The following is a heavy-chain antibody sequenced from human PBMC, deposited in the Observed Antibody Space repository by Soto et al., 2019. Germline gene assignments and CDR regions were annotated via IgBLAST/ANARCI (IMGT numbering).Heavy chain of an antibody. CDR3: AKGTPIAAAGTWGSRTAPIGRN. D-gene: IGHD6-13*01. CDR1: GFTFSSYG. CDR2: ISYDGSNK. V-gene: IGHV3-30*18. J-gene: IGHJ4*02. Sequence: HPGGSLRLSCAASGFTFSSYGMHWVRQAPGKGLEWVAVISYDGSNKYYADSVKGRFTISRDNSKNTLYLQMNSLRAEDTAVYYCAKGTPIAAAGTWGSRTAPIGRNWGQGTLVTVSS.